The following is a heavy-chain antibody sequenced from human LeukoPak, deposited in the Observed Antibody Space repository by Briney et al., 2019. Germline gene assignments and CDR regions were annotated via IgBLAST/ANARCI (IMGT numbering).Heavy chain of an antibody. CDR3: ARGDGTYYYYYGMDV. CDR2: INSDGGST. D-gene: IGHD6-13*01. Sequence: PGGSLRLSCAASGFTFSSYWMHWVRQAPGKGLVWVSRINSDGGSTSYADSAKGRFTISRDNAKNTLYLQMNSLRAEDTAVYYCARGDGTYYYYYGMDVWGEGTTVTVSS. CDR1: GFTFSSYW. J-gene: IGHJ6*04. V-gene: IGHV3-74*01.